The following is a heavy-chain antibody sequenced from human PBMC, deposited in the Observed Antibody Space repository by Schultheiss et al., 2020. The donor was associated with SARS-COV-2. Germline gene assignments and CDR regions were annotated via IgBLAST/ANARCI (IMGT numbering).Heavy chain of an antibody. Sequence: GGSLRLSCVASGFTFSSYGMHWVRQAPGKGLEWVSYISSSSSTIYYADSVKGRFTISRDNAKNSLYLQMNSLRAEDTAVYYCARDPAIFGVVIISYFDYWGQGTLVTVSS. CDR1: GFTFSSYG. D-gene: IGHD3-3*01. V-gene: IGHV3-48*04. CDR2: ISSSSSTI. J-gene: IGHJ4*02. CDR3: ARDPAIFGVVIISYFDY.